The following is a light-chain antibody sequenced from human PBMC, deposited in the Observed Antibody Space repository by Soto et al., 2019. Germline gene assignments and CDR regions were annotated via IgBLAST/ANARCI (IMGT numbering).Light chain of an antibody. CDR2: EVS. CDR3: SSYTSSSPHVV. J-gene: IGLJ2*01. CDR1: SSDVGHYNY. Sequence: QSALTQPASVSGSPGQSITISCTGTSSDVGHYNYVSWYQQHPGKAPKLMIYEVSNRPSGVSNRFSGSKSGNTASLTISGLQAEDEADYYCSSYTSSSPHVVFGGGTKLTV. V-gene: IGLV2-14*01.